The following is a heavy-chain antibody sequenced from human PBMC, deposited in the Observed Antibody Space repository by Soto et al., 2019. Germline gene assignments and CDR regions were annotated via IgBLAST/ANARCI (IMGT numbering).Heavy chain of an antibody. CDR2: IYYSGST. CDR1: GGSIDKSTYY. J-gene: IGHJ4*02. CDR3: TRSHYFDY. V-gene: IGHV4-39*01. Sequence: SETMSLTCTVAGGSIDKSTYYWCWIRQPPGKALEWIGSIYYSGSTYYYPSFKSRVTISVDASRNLFSLKLSSVTAADTAVYFCTRSHYFDYWGQGALVTVSS.